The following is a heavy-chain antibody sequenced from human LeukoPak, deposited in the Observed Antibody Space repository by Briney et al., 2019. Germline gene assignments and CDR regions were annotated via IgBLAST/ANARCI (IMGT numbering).Heavy chain of an antibody. CDR1: AYNFATYW. CDR3: ARRHSARGGMDV. J-gene: IGHJ6*02. D-gene: IGHD2-15*01. CDR2: IYPGDSDT. Sequence: RGESLKISCKGSAYNFATYWIGWVRQMPGKGLEWMGIIYPGDSDTRYSPSFQGQVTISADKSINTAYPQWSSLKASDTAMYYCARRHSARGGMDVWGQGTTVTVSS. V-gene: IGHV5-51*01.